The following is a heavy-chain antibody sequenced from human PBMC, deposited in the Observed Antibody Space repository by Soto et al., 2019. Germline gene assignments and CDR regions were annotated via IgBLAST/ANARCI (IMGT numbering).Heavy chain of an antibody. D-gene: IGHD2-15*01. CDR2: IDPYDTGI. CDR3: TSDTFGARDS. Sequence: EVQLVESGGGLVQPGGSLRLSCAASGFAFSSEWMHWVRQAPGKGLVWVSRIDPYDTGITYADSVKGRFTISRDNAKNTLYLQMNSLRAEDTAVYYCTSDTFGARDSWGQGNLVTVPS. CDR1: GFAFSSEW. V-gene: IGHV3-74*01. J-gene: IGHJ4*02.